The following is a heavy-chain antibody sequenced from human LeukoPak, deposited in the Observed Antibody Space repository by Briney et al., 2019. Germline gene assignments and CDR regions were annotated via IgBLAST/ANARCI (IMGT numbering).Heavy chain of an antibody. CDR1: GYTFTSYG. V-gene: IGHV1-18*01. Sequence: ASVKVSCKASGYTFTSYGISWVRQAPGQGLEWMGWISAYNGNTNYAQKLQGRVTMTTDTSTSTACMELRSLRSDDTAVYYCARDLGYSSGWYIDYWGQGTLVTVSS. CDR2: ISAYNGNT. J-gene: IGHJ4*02. D-gene: IGHD6-19*01. CDR3: ARDLGYSSGWYIDY.